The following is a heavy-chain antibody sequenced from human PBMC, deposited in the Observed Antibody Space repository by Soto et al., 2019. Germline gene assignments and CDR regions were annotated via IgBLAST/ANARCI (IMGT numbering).Heavy chain of an antibody. J-gene: IGHJ4*02. D-gene: IGHD1-26*01. CDR1: GYSFTSLD. V-gene: IGHV1-8*01. Sequence: ASVKVSCKASGYSFTSLDINWVRQTAGQGLEWMGWMQPSTGRTGYAQKFQGRVTMTRDTSINTAYMELTTLTSDDTAFYYCARGVSAGVDYGGQGTLVTVPQ. CDR2: MQPSTGRT. CDR3: ARGVSAGVDY.